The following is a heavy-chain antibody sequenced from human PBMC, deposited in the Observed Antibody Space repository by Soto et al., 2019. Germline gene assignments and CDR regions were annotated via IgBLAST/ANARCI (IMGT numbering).Heavy chain of an antibody. CDR1: GFTFDDYA. CDR3: AKDICGSHKGNFDY. CDR2: ISWNSGSI. Sequence: EVQLVESGGGLVQPGRSLRLSCAASGFTFDDYAMHWVRQAPGKGLEWVSGISWNSGSIGYADSVKGRFTISRDNAKNSLYLQMNSLRAEDTALYDCAKDICGSHKGNFDYWGQGTLVTVSS. V-gene: IGHV3-9*01. D-gene: IGHD1-26*01. J-gene: IGHJ4*02.